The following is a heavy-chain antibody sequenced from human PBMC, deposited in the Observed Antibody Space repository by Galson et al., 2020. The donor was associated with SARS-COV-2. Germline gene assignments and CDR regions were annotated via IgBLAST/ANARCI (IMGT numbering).Heavy chain of an antibody. J-gene: IGHJ3*02. Sequence: SQTLSLTCAVSGGSFNGYFCSWIRQTPGKGLEWIGEINYSGITDYNPSLKSRVTISIDTSKTQFSLSLTSVTAADTAVYYCARRPNWESRRAFDIFGQGTMITVSS. CDR1: GGSFNGYF. D-gene: IGHD7-27*01. CDR3: ARRPNWESRRAFDI. V-gene: IGHV4-34*01. CDR2: INYSGIT.